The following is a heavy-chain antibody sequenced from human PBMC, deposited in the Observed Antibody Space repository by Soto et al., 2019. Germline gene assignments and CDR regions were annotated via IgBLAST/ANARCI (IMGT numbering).Heavy chain of an antibody. CDR2: ISYDGSNK. V-gene: IGHV3-30-3*01. CDR3: ARDTYSSSFYYYGMDV. D-gene: IGHD6-13*01. J-gene: IGHJ6*02. CDR1: GFTFSSYA. Sequence: GGSLRRSCAASGFTFSSYAMHGVRQAPGKGLEWVAVISYDGSNKYYADSVKGRFTISRDNSKNTLYLQMNSLRAEDTAVYYCARDTYSSSFYYYGMDVWGQGTTVTVSS.